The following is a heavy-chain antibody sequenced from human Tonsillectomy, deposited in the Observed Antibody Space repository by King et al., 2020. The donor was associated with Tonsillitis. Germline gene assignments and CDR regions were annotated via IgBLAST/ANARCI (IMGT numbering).Heavy chain of an antibody. CDR3: ARSPEDYDSSGYYYVGGAFDI. V-gene: IGHV4-4*02. CDR2: IYHSGST. J-gene: IGHJ3*02. Sequence: QLQESGPGLVKPSGTLSLTCAVSGGSISSNNWWSWVRQSPGKGLEWIGEIYHSGSTNYNPSLKSRAPISIDKSKNPFSLRLSSVTAADTAVYYCARSPEDYDSSGYYYVGGAFDIWGQGTMVTVSS. D-gene: IGHD3-22*01. CDR1: GGSISSNNW.